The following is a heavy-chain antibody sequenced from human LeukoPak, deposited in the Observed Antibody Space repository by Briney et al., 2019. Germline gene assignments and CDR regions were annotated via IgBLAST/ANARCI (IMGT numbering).Heavy chain of an antibody. CDR1: GFTFSSYW. V-gene: IGHV3-74*01. J-gene: IGHJ6*02. CDR3: ARGGGWYRSYYYGMDV. Sequence: GGSLRLSCAASGFTFSSYWMHWVRQAPGKGLVWVSRISSDGSSTSYADSVKGRFTISRDNAKNTLYLQMNSLRAEDTAVYYCARGGGWYRSYYYGMDVWGQGTTVTVSS. CDR2: ISSDGSST. D-gene: IGHD6-19*01.